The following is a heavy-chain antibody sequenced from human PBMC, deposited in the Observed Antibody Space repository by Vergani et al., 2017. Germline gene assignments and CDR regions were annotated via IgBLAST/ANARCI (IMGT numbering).Heavy chain of an antibody. D-gene: IGHD2-2*01. V-gene: IGHV1-69*12. CDR3: AGSGYCSSTSCPYYYYYMDV. J-gene: IGHJ6*03. Sequence: QVQLVQSGAEVKKPGSSVKVSCKASGGTFSSYAISWVRQAPGQGLEWMGGIIPIFGTANYAQKFQGRVTITADVSTSTAYMELSSLRSEDTAVYYCAGSGYCSSTSCPYYYYYMDVWGKGTTVTVSS. CDR2: IIPIFGTA. CDR1: GGTFSSYA.